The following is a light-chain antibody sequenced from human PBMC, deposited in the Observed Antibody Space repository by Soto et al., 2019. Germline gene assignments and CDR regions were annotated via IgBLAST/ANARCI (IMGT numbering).Light chain of an antibody. CDR3: QHYGSALFT. CDR2: GAS. CDR1: QSFSSSY. J-gene: IGKJ3*01. V-gene: IGKV3-20*01. Sequence: EIVLTQSPGTLSLSPGERATLSCRASQSFSSSYLAWYQQKPGQAPRLLIYGASSRATGIPDRFSGRGSGTDFTLTISSLEPEDFAVYYCQHYGSALFTFGAGTKVDVK.